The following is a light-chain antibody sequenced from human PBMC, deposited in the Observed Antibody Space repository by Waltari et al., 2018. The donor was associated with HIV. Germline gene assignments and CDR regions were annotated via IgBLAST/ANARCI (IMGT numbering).Light chain of an antibody. J-gene: IGLJ2*01. CDR1: SSNIGTNY. CDR2: RDD. Sequence: QSLLTQPPSASGTPGQRVTISCSGSSSNIGTNYVYWYQQLTGTAPKLLIYRDDQRPPGVPDRFSASKSGTSASLDISGLRSEDETDYYCVTWDDTLSGPVFGGGTKLTVL. CDR3: VTWDDTLSGPV. V-gene: IGLV1-47*01.